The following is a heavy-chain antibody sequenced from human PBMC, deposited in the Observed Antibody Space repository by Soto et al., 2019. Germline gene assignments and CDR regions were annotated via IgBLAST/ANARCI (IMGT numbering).Heavy chain of an antibody. CDR3: ARVSGDMVLGFDY. D-gene: IGHD3-10*01. V-gene: IGHV4-59*11. Sequence: SETLSLTCTVSGGSISSHYCTWIRQPPGKGLEWIGYNSYSGSTKYNPSLKSRVTISVDTSKNQFSLELSSVTAADTAVYYCARVSGDMVLGFDYWGQGTLVTVSS. CDR2: NSYSGST. J-gene: IGHJ4*02. CDR1: GGSISSHY.